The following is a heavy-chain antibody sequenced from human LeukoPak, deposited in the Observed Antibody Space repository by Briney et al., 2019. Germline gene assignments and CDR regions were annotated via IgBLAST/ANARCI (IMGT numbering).Heavy chain of an antibody. CDR3: ARGLKAMVRGVTGY. CDR1: GGSFSGYY. V-gene: IGHV4-34*01. CDR2: INHSGST. J-gene: IGHJ4*02. D-gene: IGHD3-10*01. Sequence: PSETLSLTCAVYGGSFSGYYWSWNRQPPGKGLEWIGEINHSGSTNYNPSLKSRVTISVDTSKNQFSLKLSSVTAADTAVYYCARGLKAMVRGVTGYWGQGTLVTVSS.